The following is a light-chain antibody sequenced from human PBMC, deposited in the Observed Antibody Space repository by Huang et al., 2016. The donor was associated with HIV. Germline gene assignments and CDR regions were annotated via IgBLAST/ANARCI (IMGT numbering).Light chain of an antibody. Sequence: EIVMTQSPATLSVSPGERVILSCRASESVSSSLAWYQQKPGQAPRLLIYGASTRASGVPPRFSGSGSVTEFTLTISSLQSADFAVYYCQQYNNWPPLLTFGGGTKVEIK. V-gene: IGKV3-15*01. CDR1: ESVSSS. CDR2: GAS. J-gene: IGKJ4*01. CDR3: QQYNNWPPLLT.